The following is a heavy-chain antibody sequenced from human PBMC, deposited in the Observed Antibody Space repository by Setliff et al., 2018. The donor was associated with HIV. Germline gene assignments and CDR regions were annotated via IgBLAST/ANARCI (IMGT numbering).Heavy chain of an antibody. V-gene: IGHV4-59*08. CDR2: ISHSGNT. CDR3: ARSTVGAGASFP. D-gene: IGHD1-26*01. Sequence: TLSLTCTVSGDSINIHYWSWIRQPPGKGLEWIGCISHSGNTNFNPSLNSRVTISLDTSKNQFSLRLTSLTAADTAIYYCARSTVGAGASFPWGRGILVTVSS. J-gene: IGHJ5*02. CDR1: GDSINIHY.